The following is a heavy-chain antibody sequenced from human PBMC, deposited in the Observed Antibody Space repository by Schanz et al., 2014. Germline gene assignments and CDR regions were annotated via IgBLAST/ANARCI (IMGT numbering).Heavy chain of an antibody. CDR2: IWYDGSNK. CDR3: AKDAAYYDSVIFPDH. Sequence: VQLLESGGGLVQPGGSLRLSCAASGFSFSIFAMTWVRQAPGQGLEWVAIIWYDGSNKYYADSVKGRFTISRDNSKNTLFLQMSSLRAEDTAIYFCAKDAAYYDSVIFPDHWGQGTLVTVSS. CDR1: GFSFSIFA. J-gene: IGHJ4*02. D-gene: IGHD3-22*01. V-gene: IGHV3-33*06.